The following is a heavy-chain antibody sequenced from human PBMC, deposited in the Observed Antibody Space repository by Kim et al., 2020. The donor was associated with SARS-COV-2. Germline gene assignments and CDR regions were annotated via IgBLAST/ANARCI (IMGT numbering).Heavy chain of an antibody. Sequence: TDYVKGRITNTRDNSKNRLYLQMNSRRAEDTAVYYCARGPGGYLDYWGQGTLVTVSS. V-gene: IGHV3-30*10. CDR3: ARGPGGYLDY. J-gene: IGHJ4*02. D-gene: IGHD2-8*02.